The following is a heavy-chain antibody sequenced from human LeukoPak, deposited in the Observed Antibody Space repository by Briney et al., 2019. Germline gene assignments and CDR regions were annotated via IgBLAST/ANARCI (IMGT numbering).Heavy chain of an antibody. CDR3: ARVTMIVASDAFDY. D-gene: IGHD3-22*01. CDR1: GYSISSGYY. CDR2: IYHSGST. Sequence: PSETLSLXCAVSGYSISSGYYWGWIRQPPGKGLEWMGSIYHSGSTYYNPSLKSRVTISVDTSKNQFSLKLSSVTAADTAVYYCARVTMIVASDAFDYWGQGTLVTVSS. J-gene: IGHJ4*02. V-gene: IGHV4-38-2*01.